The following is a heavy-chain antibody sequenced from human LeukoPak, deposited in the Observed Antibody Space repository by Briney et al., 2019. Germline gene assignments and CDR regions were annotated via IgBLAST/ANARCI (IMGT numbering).Heavy chain of an antibody. CDR2: INPNSGGT. D-gene: IGHD3-16*01. CDR1: GYTFTGYY. Sequence: ASVKVSCKASGYTFTGYYMHWVRQAPGQGLEWMGWINPNSGGTNYAQKFQGRVTMTRNTSIGTAYMELSSLRPEDTALYYCARVPRGGDRFDPGGQGTLVTVSS. J-gene: IGHJ5*02. V-gene: IGHV1-2*02. CDR3: ARVPRGGDRFDP.